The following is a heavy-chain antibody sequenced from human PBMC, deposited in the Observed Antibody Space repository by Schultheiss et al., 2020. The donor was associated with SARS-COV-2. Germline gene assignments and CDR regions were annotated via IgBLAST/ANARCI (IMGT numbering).Heavy chain of an antibody. CDR3: ARDVGYRNGDYYYALDV. V-gene: IGHV1-18*01. CDR2: ITDYNGNT. Sequence: ASVKVSCKASGYTFTSYGISWVRQAPGQGLEWMGWITDYNGNTKSSHKFEGRVTLTTDASSSTAFMELRSLRSDDTAVYYCARDVGYRNGDYYYALDVWGQGTTVTVSS. D-gene: IGHD5-18*01. J-gene: IGHJ6*02. CDR1: GYTFTSYG.